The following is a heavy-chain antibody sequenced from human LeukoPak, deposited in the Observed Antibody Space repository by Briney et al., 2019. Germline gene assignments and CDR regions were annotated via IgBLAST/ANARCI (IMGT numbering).Heavy chain of an antibody. CDR2: ISGSGDGT. CDR3: ARRYYDTTGYAFDI. V-gene: IGHV3-23*01. Sequence: GGSLRLSCTASGFTFDNYAMIWVRQAPGKGLEWVSVISGSGDGTYSADSVRGRFTISRDNSKNTLYLEMNSLRAEDTAIYYCARRYYDTTGYAFDIWGQGTMVTVSS. D-gene: IGHD3-22*01. CDR1: GFTFDNYA. J-gene: IGHJ3*02.